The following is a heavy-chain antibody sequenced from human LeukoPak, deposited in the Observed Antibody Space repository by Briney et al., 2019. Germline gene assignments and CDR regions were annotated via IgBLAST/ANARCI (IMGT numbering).Heavy chain of an antibody. V-gene: IGHV3-23*01. J-gene: IGHJ3*02. D-gene: IGHD1-26*01. CDR1: GFTFSSYA. CDR2: ISGSGGST. Sequence: PGGSLRLSCAASGFTFSSYAMSWVRQAPGKGLEWVSAISGSGGSTYYADSVKGRFTIPRDNSKNTLYLQMNSLRAEDTAVYYCARPGIVGSYGGAFDIWGQGTMVTVSS. CDR3: ARPGIVGSYGGAFDI.